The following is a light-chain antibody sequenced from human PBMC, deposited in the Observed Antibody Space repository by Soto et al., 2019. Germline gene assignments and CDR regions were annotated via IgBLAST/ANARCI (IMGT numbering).Light chain of an antibody. Sequence: EIVMTQSPATLSVSPGERATLSCRARQSVSSNLAWYQQKPGQVPRLLIYGASTRATGIPARFSGSGSGTEFTLTISGLQSEDFAVYYCQQYNNWRWTFGQGTKVEIK. CDR3: QQYNNWRWT. J-gene: IGKJ1*01. CDR1: QSVSSN. CDR2: GAS. V-gene: IGKV3-15*01.